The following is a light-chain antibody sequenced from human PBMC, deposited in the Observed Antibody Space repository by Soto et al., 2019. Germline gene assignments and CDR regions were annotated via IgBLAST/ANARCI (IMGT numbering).Light chain of an antibody. Sequence: DIQMTQSPSSLSASIGDSVTITCRASQGISNYVAWYQQKVGKVPKLLIYAASTLQSGVPSRFSGSGSGTDCTLTISSLQPEDVSTYYCQKYNSAQWTFGQGTKVDIK. V-gene: IGKV1-27*01. CDR3: QKYNSAQWT. J-gene: IGKJ1*01. CDR2: AAS. CDR1: QGISNY.